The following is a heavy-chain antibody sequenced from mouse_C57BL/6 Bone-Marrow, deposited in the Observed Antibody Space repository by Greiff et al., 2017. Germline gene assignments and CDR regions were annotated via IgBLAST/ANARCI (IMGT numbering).Heavy chain of an antibody. CDR1: GYTFTSYW. Sequence: QVHVKQPGTELVKPGASVKLSCKASGYTFTSYWMHWVKQRPGQGLEWIGNINPSNGGTNYNEKFKSKATLTVDKSSSTAYMQLSSLTSEDSAVYYCARGVLSWYFDVWGTGTTVTVSS. CDR2: INPSNGGT. CDR3: ARGVLSWYFDV. D-gene: IGHD2-14*01. J-gene: IGHJ1*03. V-gene: IGHV1-53*01.